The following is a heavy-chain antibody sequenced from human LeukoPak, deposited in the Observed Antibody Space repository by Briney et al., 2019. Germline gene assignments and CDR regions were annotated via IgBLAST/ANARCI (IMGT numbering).Heavy chain of an antibody. CDR3: AKDKNYYDSSGYSLIYFDY. D-gene: IGHD3-22*01. CDR1: GFTFSSYA. CDR2: ISGSGGST. J-gene: IGHJ4*02. Sequence: GGSLRLSCAASGFTFSSYAMSWVRQAPGKGLEWVSAISGSGGSTYYADSVKGRFTISRDNSKNTLYLQMNSLRAEDTAVYYCAKDKNYYDSSGYSLIYFDYWGQGTLVTVSS. V-gene: IGHV3-23*01.